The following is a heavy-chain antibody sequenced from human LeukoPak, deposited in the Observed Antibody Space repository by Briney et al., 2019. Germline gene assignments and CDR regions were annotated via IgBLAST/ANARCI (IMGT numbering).Heavy chain of an antibody. Sequence: GGSLRLSCAASGFTFSSCGMHWVRQAPGKGLEWVAVIWYDGSNKYYADSVKGRFTISRDNSKNTLYLQMNSLRAEDTAVYYCVAPDSSGKGDAFDIWGQGTMVTVSS. CDR2: IWYDGSNK. D-gene: IGHD6-19*01. J-gene: IGHJ3*02. V-gene: IGHV3-33*01. CDR1: GFTFSSCG. CDR3: VAPDSSGKGDAFDI.